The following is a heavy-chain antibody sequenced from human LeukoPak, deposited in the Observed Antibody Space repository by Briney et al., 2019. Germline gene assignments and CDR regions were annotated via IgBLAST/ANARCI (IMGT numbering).Heavy chain of an antibody. V-gene: IGHV3-48*01. CDR1: GFTFSSYS. Sequence: GGSLRLSCAASGFTFSSYSMDWVRQAPGKGLEWVSYISSSSSTIYYADSVKGRFTISRDNAKNSLYLQMNSLRAEDTAVYYCAGLSRKAPLRLATYWGRGTLVTVSS. J-gene: IGHJ4*02. CDR2: ISSSSSTI. CDR3: AGLSRKAPLRLATY. D-gene: IGHD6-13*01.